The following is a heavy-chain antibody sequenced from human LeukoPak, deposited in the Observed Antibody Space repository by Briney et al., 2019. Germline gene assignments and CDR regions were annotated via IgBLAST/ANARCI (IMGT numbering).Heavy chain of an antibody. CDR1: GGSISSGDYN. CDR2: IYYSWST. Sequence: SETLSLTCTVSGGSISSGDYNWSRIRQPPGKGLEWIGYIYYSWSTYYHPSLKSRVTISVDTSKNQFSLKLSSVTAADTAVYYCARGGLGGRDFPVQPYYMDFWGEGTTVTVSS. V-gene: IGHV4-30-4*01. CDR3: ARGGLGGRDFPVQPYYMDF. D-gene: IGHD3-3*01. J-gene: IGHJ6*03.